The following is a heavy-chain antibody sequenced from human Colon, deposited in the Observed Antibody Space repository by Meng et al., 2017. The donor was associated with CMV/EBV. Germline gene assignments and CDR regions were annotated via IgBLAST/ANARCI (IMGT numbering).Heavy chain of an antibody. CDR2: IRYDGSNK. CDR1: GFTFSSYG. Sequence: GESLKISCAASGFTFSSYGMHWVRQAPGKGLEWVAFIRYDGSNKYYADSVKGRFTISRDNSKNTLYLQMNSLRAEDTAVYYCAKVWGGRDCSSTSCRYGVDYWGQGTLVTVSS. V-gene: IGHV3-30*02. J-gene: IGHJ4*02. CDR3: AKVWGGRDCSSTSCRYGVDY. D-gene: IGHD2-2*01.